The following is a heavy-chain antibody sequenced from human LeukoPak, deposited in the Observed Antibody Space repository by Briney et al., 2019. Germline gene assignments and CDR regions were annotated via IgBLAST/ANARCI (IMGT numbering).Heavy chain of an antibody. CDR1: GFTFSSYS. Sequence: GGSLRLSCAASGFTFSSYSMNWVRQAPGKGLEWVSNINWNGGYIGYAESVKGRFTISRDNAKNSLYLQMNSLRAEDTAVYYCARGLMGGYPRFDHWGQGTLVTVSS. D-gene: IGHD2-8*01. V-gene: IGHV3-20*04. J-gene: IGHJ4*02. CDR3: ARGLMGGYPRFDH. CDR2: INWNGGYI.